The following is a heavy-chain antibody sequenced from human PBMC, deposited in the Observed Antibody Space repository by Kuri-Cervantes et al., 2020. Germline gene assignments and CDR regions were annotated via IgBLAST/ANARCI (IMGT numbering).Heavy chain of an antibody. CDR3: AKDRAGSGPTYYFDY. V-gene: IGHV3-30-3*01. Sequence: GGSLRLSCAASGFTFSSYAMHWVRQAPGKGLEWVAVISYDGSNKYYADSVKGRFTISRDNSKNTLYLQMNSLRAEDTAVYYCAKDRAGSGPTYYFDYWGQGTLVTVSS. CDR2: ISYDGSNK. J-gene: IGHJ4*02. CDR1: GFTFSSYA. D-gene: IGHD6-19*01.